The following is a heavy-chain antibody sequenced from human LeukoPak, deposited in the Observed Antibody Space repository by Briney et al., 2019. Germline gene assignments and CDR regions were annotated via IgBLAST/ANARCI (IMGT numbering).Heavy chain of an antibody. Sequence: VASVKVSCKASGYTFTSYDINWVRQATGQGLEWMGWMNPNSGNTGYAQKFQGRVTMTRNTSISTAYMELSSLRSEDTAVYYCARDFNSGYGSGSYYNPYYFDYWAREPWSPSP. J-gene: IGHJ4*02. D-gene: IGHD3-10*01. CDR1: GYTFTSYD. CDR2: MNPNSGNT. V-gene: IGHV1-8*01. CDR3: ARDFNSGYGSGSYYNPYYFDY.